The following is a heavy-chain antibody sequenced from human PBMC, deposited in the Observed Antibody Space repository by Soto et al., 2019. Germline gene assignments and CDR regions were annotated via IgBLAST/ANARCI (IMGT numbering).Heavy chain of an antibody. Sequence: GGSLRLSCAASGFTFSSYGIHWVRQAPGKGLEWVAVISYDGRNKQYADSVKGRFTIARDNSKNTLYLQMDSLRAEDTAVYYCAKDTYYHDTSGYYIFDYWGQGTLVTVSS. J-gene: IGHJ4*02. D-gene: IGHD3-22*01. CDR2: ISYDGRNK. CDR1: GFTFSSYG. V-gene: IGHV3-30*18. CDR3: AKDTYYHDTSGYYIFDY.